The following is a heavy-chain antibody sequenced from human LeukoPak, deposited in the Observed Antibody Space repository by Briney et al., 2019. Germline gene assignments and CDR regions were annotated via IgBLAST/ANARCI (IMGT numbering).Heavy chain of an antibody. CDR1: GYSFTNYW. J-gene: IGHJ4*02. CDR3: ARLLNYDDLDY. D-gene: IGHD3-22*01. Sequence: GESLKISCKGSGYSFTNYWIGWERQMPGKGLEWMGIIYPGNSDTRYSQSFQGQVTISADKSITTAYLQWSSLKASDTAMYYCARLLNYDDLDYWGQGTLVTVSS. CDR2: IYPGNSDT. V-gene: IGHV5-51*01.